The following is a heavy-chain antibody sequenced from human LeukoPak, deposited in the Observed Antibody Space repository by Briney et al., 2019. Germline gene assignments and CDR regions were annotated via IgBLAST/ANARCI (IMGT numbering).Heavy chain of an antibody. CDR1: GFVFSDSG. V-gene: IGHV3-33*03. CDR3: VKGGGYYSLFGDY. D-gene: IGHD2-21*01. J-gene: IGHJ4*02. CDR2: IWPDGTDK. Sequence: GGSLRLSCVASGFVFSDSGMHWVRQAPGKGLEWVALIWPDGTDKYYADSVKGRFTIPRDKFKNTVYLEVNSVRAEDMAVYYCVKGGGYYSLFGDYWGQGTLVTVSS.